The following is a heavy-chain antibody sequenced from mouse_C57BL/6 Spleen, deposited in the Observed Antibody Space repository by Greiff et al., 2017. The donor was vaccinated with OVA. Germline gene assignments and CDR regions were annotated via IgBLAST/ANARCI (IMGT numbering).Heavy chain of an antibody. V-gene: IGHV1-52*01. CDR3: ACGGSSGYAMDY. CDR1: GYTFTSYW. J-gene: IGHJ4*01. D-gene: IGHD3-2*02. Sequence: VQLQQPGAELVRPGSSVKLSCKASGYTFTSYWMHWVKQRPIQGLEWIGNIDPSDSETLYNQKFKDKATLTVDKSSSTAYMQLSSLTSEDSAVYYCACGGSSGYAMDYWGQGTSVTVSS. CDR2: IDPSDSET.